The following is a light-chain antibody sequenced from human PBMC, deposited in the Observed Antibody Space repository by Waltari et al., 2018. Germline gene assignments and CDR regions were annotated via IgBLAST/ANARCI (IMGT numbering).Light chain of an antibody. J-gene: IGKJ3*01. Sequence: DIPMTQSPSSLSAAVGDGVTITCQASQDIANYLTWYQQKPGKAPKLLVYDASNLHSGVPSRFSGSGSGTHFTFTITGLQPEDIATYYCQQHDHLPFTFGPGTKVDIK. CDR1: QDIANY. V-gene: IGKV1-33*01. CDR3: QQHDHLPFT. CDR2: DAS.